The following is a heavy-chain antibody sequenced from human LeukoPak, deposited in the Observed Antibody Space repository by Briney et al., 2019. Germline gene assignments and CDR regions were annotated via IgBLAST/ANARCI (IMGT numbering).Heavy chain of an antibody. CDR2: ISFDGSKT. D-gene: IGHD3-22*01. CDR3: AKGSYYDSSGSFYFDY. V-gene: IGHV3-30*18. Sequence: GGSLRLSCTASGFTFSNYGMHWVRQAPGKGLECVAVISFDGSKTYYLDSVKGRFTISRDNSKNTLYVQVNSLGTEDTAAYYCAKGSYYDSSGSFYFDYWGQGTLVTVSS. J-gene: IGHJ4*02. CDR1: GFTFSNYG.